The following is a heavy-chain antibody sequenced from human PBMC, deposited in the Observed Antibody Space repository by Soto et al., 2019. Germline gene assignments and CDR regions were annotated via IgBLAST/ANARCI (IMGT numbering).Heavy chain of an antibody. CDR2: IYDSGST. CDR1: GGSMISYY. V-gene: IGHV4-59*01. J-gene: IGHJ4*02. CDR3: GAGSGLYGPLGY. D-gene: IGHD6-19*01. Sequence: PSETLSLTCTVSGGSMISYYWSWIRQPPGKGQEWIGYIYDSGSTNYNPSLKSRVTISVDTSKNQFSLKLSSVTAADTAVYYCGAGSGLYGPLGYGGQGSLVTVSS.